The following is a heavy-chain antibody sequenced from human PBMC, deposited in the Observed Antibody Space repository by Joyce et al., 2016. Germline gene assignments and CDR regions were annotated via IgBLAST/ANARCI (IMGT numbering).Heavy chain of an antibody. Sequence: QVHLVQSGTEVRKPGASVKVSCKASGYTFTVYYIHWLRQAPGQGLEWMGWINPNSGGTKFAQKFQGWVTMTRDMSIATAYMELTGLKSDDTAVYYCARGGFSGYDEGLYYYYGLDVWGQGTTVTVSS. CDR1: GYTFTVYY. D-gene: IGHD5-12*01. CDR2: INPNSGGT. J-gene: IGHJ6*02. V-gene: IGHV1-2*04. CDR3: ARGGFSGYDEGLYYYYGLDV.